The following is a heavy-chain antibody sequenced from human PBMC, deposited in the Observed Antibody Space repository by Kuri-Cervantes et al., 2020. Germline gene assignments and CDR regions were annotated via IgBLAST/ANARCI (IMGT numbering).Heavy chain of an antibody. J-gene: IGHJ4*02. CDR3: ARQELGYCSGGSCYSGGTLFDY. V-gene: IGHV3-30*03. Sequence: GESLKISCAASGSTFSSYSMNWVRQAPGKGLEWVAVISYDGSNKYYADSVKGRFTISRDNAKNSLYLQMNSLRAEDTAVYYCARQELGYCSGGSCYSGGTLFDYWGQGTLVTVSS. D-gene: IGHD2-15*01. CDR1: GSTFSSYS. CDR2: ISYDGSNK.